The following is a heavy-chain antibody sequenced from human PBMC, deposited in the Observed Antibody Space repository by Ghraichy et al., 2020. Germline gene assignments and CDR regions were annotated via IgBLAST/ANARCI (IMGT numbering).Heavy chain of an antibody. Sequence: SQTLSLTCTVSGGSISSYYWSWIRQPPGKGLEWIGYIYYSGSTNYNPSLKSRVTISVDTSKNQFSLKLSSVTAADTAVYYCARVVGATERFYYYYYGMDVWGQGTTVTVSS. CDR2: IYYSGST. CDR3: ARVVGATERFYYYYYGMDV. CDR1: GGSISSYY. J-gene: IGHJ6*02. V-gene: IGHV4-59*08. D-gene: IGHD1-26*01.